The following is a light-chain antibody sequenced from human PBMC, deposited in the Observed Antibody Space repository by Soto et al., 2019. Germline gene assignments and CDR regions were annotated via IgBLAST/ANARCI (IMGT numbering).Light chain of an antibody. Sequence: TQPASVSGSPGQSITISCTGTSSEVGGYNYVSWYQQHPGKAPKLMIYEVNNRPSEVSNRFSGSKSGNTASLTISGLQPEDEADYYCTSYTSRYTFVLGTGTKVTVL. J-gene: IGLJ1*01. CDR1: SSEVGGYNY. V-gene: IGLV2-14*01. CDR2: EVN. CDR3: TSYTSRYTFV.